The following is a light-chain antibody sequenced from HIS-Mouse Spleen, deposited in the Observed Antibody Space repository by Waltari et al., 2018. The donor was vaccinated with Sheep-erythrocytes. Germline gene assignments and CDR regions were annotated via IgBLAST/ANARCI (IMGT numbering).Light chain of an antibody. V-gene: IGLV3-1*01. J-gene: IGLJ2*01. CDR2: QDS. Sequence: SYELTQPPSVSVSPGQTASIPCPGDKLGAKYACWYQQKPGQSPVLVIYQDSKRPSGIPERFSGSNYGNTATLTISGTQAMDEADYYCQAWDSSTEVFGGGTKLTVL. CDR3: QAWDSSTEV. CDR1: KLGAKY.